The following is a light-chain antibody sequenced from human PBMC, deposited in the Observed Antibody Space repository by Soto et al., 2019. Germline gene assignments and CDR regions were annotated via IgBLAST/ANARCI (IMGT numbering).Light chain of an antibody. CDR3: LQKYFYPFP. Sequence: AIQMTQSPSSLSASVGDRVTITCRASQGIRNDLDWFQQKPGKAPKLLIYAASNLQSGVPARFSGSGSGTDFTLPISRLQPEDFATYYCLQKYFYPFPFGPGTQVDIK. CDR1: QGIRND. CDR2: AAS. V-gene: IGKV1-6*01. J-gene: IGKJ3*01.